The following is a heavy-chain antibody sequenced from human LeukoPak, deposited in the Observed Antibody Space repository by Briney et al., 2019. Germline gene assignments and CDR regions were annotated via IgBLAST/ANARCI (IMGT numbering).Heavy chain of an antibody. CDR1: GDSISSSDSY. Sequence: PSETLPLTCTVSGDSISSSDSYWDWIRQPPGKGLEWIGSIFHSGSTYYNPSLKSRVTISVDTSKNQFSLKLSSVTAADTAVYYCARRSDYDSSGYYPFDYWGQGTPGTVSS. D-gene: IGHD3-22*01. CDR3: ARRSDYDSSGYYPFDY. V-gene: IGHV4-39*01. CDR2: IFHSGST. J-gene: IGHJ4*02.